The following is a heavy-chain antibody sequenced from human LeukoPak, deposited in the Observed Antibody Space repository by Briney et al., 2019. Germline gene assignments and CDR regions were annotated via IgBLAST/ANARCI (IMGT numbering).Heavy chain of an antibody. CDR3: ARNSAYYSSSDY. CDR1: AYTFTDYY. J-gene: IGHJ4*02. V-gene: IGHV1-2*02. D-gene: IGHD3-22*01. CDR2: INPNSGDT. Sequence: ASVKVSCKASAYTFTDYYMHWVRQAPGQGLEWMGWINPNSGDTNYAQKFQGRVTMTRDTSISTPYMDLGGLRSDDTAVYYCARNSAYYSSSDYWGQGTLVTVSS.